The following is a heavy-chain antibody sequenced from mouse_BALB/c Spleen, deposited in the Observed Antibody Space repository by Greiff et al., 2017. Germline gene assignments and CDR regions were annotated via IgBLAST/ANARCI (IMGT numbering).Heavy chain of an antibody. CDR1: GYSFTGYY. J-gene: IGHJ3*01. CDR2: INPYNGAT. Sequence: EVQLQQSGPELVKPGASVKISCKASGYSFTGYYMHWVKQSHVKSLEWIGRINPYNGATSYNQNFKDKASLTVDKSSSTAYMELHSLTSEDSAVYYCARDYDVDWFAYWGQGTLVTVSA. V-gene: IGHV1-31*01. CDR3: ARDYDVDWFAY. D-gene: IGHD2-4*01.